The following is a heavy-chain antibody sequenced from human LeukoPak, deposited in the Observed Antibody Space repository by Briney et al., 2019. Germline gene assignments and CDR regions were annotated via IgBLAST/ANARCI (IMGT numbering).Heavy chain of an antibody. CDR3: ARTSTQGYYFDY. J-gene: IGHJ4*02. Sequence: ASVKVSCKASGYTFTGYYMHWVRQAPGQGLEWMGWINPNSGGTNCAQKFQGRVTMTRDTSISTAYMELSRLRSDDTAVYYCARTSTQGYYFDYWGQGTLVTVSS. V-gene: IGHV1-2*02. D-gene: IGHD5/OR15-5a*01. CDR2: INPNSGGT. CDR1: GYTFTGYY.